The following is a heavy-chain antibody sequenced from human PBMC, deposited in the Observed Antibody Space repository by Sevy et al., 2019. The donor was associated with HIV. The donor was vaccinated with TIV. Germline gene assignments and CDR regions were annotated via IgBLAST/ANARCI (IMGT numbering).Heavy chain of an antibody. Sequence: GGSLRLSCAASGFTFSSFAMHWVRQAPGKGLEWVAVISYDGSSKYYPDSVKGRFTISGDNAKNKQYLQMNRLRPEDTAVYFCAILGVDCVSTNCYGMRSLSFDFWGQGTLVTVSS. CDR1: GFTFSSFA. J-gene: IGHJ4*02. D-gene: IGHD2-2*01. CDR2: ISYDGSSK. CDR3: AILGVDCVSTNCYGMRSLSFDF. V-gene: IGHV3-30-3*01.